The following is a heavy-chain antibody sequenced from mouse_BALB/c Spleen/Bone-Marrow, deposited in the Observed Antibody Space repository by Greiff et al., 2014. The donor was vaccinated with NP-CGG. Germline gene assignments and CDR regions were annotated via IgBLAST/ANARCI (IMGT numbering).Heavy chain of an antibody. CDR1: GYAFTNYL. CDR3: ARWDYAMDY. CDR2: INPGSGGT. J-gene: IGHJ4*01. Sequence: LQESGAELVRPGTSVKVSCKASGYAFTNYLIEWVKQRPGQGLEWIGVINPGSGGTNYNEKFKGKATLTADKSSSTAYMQLNSLTSDDTAVYFCARWDYAMDYWGQGTSVTVSS. V-gene: IGHV1-54*01.